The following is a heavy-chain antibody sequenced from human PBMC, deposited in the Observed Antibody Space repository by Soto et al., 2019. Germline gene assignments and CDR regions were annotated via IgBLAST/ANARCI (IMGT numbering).Heavy chain of an antibody. D-gene: IGHD3-22*01. V-gene: IGHV3-53*01. Sequence: GGSLRLSCAASGLTVSSNYMTWVRQAPGKGLQWVSVIYSGGRTYYADSVKGRFTTSRDNSKNSLYLQMNSLRAEDTALYYCARYYYDAGGAFDIWGQGTMVTVSS. CDR1: GLTVSSNY. J-gene: IGHJ3*02. CDR3: ARYYYDAGGAFDI. CDR2: IYSGGRT.